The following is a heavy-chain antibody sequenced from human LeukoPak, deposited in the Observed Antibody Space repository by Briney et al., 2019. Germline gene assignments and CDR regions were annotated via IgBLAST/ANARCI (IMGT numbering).Heavy chain of an antibody. CDR2: IRNDGSND. D-gene: IGHD6-13*01. CDR3: VKGGSSSHNWFDP. Sequence: GGSLRLSCAASGFTFSDFGMHWVRQAPGKGLEWVAFIRNDGSNDYYPDSVKGRFTISRDNSRTTLYLQMHNLRIEDTAVYYCVKGGSSSHNWFDPWGQGILVTVSS. CDR1: GFTFSDFG. V-gene: IGHV3-30*02. J-gene: IGHJ5*02.